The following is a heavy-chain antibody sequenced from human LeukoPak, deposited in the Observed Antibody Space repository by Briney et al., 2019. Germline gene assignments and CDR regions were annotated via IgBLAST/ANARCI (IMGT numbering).Heavy chain of an antibody. J-gene: IGHJ4*02. V-gene: IGHV3-23*01. CDR3: VRGCSDTCYRFDY. Sequence: PGGSLRLSCAASGFTFSSYAMSWVRQAPGKGLEWVSAISARGGSTYYADSVKGRFSISRDNSKNTLYLQMNSLRAEDTAVYYCVRGCSDTCYRFDYWGQGTLVTVSS. CDR1: GFTFSSYA. D-gene: IGHD2-15*01. CDR2: ISARGGST.